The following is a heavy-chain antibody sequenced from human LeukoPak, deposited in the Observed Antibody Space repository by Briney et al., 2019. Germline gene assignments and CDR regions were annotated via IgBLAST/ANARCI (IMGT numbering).Heavy chain of an antibody. Sequence: TGGSLRLSCAASGFSFSRYAMHWVRQAPGKGLEYVSAISSNGGSTFYANSVKGRFVISRDNSKNTLNLQMGSLRAEDMAVYYCARDWGSGYVFDYWGQGTLVTVSS. CDR1: GFSFSRYA. D-gene: IGHD5-12*01. J-gene: IGHJ4*02. CDR2: ISSNGGST. V-gene: IGHV3-64*01. CDR3: ARDWGSGYVFDY.